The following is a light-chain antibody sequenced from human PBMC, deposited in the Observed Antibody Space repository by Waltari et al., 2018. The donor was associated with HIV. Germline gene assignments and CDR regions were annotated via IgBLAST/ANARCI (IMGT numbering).Light chain of an antibody. Sequence: QSVLTQPPSASGTPGQRVTISCSGNSSNIGSNSVSWYQQLPGAAPKLFIYANDRRPSGVPDRFSGSKSGTSASLAISGLRSEDQGDYYCATWDDSLNGRLFGGGTKLTVL. CDR2: AND. V-gene: IGLV1-47*01. CDR3: ATWDDSLNGRL. J-gene: IGLJ2*01. CDR1: SSNIGSNS.